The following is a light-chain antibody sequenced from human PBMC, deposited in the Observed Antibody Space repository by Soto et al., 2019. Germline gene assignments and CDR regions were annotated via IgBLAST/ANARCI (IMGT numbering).Light chain of an antibody. J-gene: IGKJ1*01. CDR3: QQYNNSRT. V-gene: IGKV3-15*01. CDR2: GAS. Sequence: EIVMTQSPATLSVSPGERATLSCRASQSISTLLAWYQLNPGQAPRLLIGGASTGASGIPGRFSSSGSGKEFTLTISRLPSEYFAVYYCQQYNNSRTFGQGTKVDIK. CDR1: QSISTL.